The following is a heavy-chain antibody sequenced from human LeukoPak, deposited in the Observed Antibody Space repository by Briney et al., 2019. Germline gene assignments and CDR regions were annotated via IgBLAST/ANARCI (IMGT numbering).Heavy chain of an antibody. V-gene: IGHV3-30*18. CDR2: ISYDGSNK. Sequence: GGSLRLSCAASGFTFSSDGMHWVRQAPGKGLEWVAVISYDGSNKYYADSVKGRFTISRDNSKNTLYLQMNSLRAEDTAVYYCANENYYGSGSYPDYWGQGTLVTVSS. D-gene: IGHD3-10*01. CDR3: ANENYYGSGSYPDY. CDR1: GFTFSSDG. J-gene: IGHJ4*02.